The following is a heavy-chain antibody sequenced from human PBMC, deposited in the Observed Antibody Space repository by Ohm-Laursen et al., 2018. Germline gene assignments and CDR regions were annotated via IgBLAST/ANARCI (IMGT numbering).Heavy chain of an antibody. D-gene: IGHD6-19*01. CDR2: ISGSGGST. Sequence: SLRLSCAASGFTFSSYEMNWVRQAPGKGLEWVSAISGSGGSTYYADSVKGRFTISRDNSKNTLYLQMNSLRAEDTAVYYCAKGSSSGWNNWFDPWGQGTLVTVSS. J-gene: IGHJ5*02. CDR3: AKGSSSGWNNWFDP. V-gene: IGHV3-23*01. CDR1: GFTFSSYE.